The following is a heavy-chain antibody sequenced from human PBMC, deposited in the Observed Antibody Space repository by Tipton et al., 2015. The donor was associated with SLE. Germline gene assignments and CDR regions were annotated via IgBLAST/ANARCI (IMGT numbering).Heavy chain of an antibody. CDR1: GGSFSGYY. V-gene: IGHV4-34*01. CDR3: SRRGSGACSGGSCYLDY. Sequence: TLSLTCAVYGGSFSGYYWNWIRQPPGKGLEWIGEINHSGSTNYNPSLKSRVTISVDTSKNQFSLKLSSVTAADTAVYYCSRRGSGACSGGSCYLDYWGQGTLVTVSS. CDR2: INHSGST. D-gene: IGHD2-15*01. J-gene: IGHJ4*02.